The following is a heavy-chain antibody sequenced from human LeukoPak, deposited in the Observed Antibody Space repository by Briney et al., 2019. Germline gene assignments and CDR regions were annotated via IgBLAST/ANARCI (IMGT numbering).Heavy chain of an antibody. CDR1: GGSISSSSYY. J-gene: IGHJ5*02. Sequence: PSETLSLTCTVSGGSISSSSYYWGWIRQPPGKGLEWIGEINHSGSTNYNPSLKSRVTISVDTSKNQFSLKLSSVTAADTAVYYCARGQSYADSSFNWFDPWGQGTLVTVSS. CDR3: ARGQSYADSSFNWFDP. V-gene: IGHV4-39*07. D-gene: IGHD6-6*01. CDR2: INHSGST.